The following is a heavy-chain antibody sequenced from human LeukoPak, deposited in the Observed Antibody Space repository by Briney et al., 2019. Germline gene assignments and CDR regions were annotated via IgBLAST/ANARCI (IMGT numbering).Heavy chain of an antibody. D-gene: IGHD2-15*01. V-gene: IGHV3-23*01. CDR3: AKARGYCSGGGCYRYAFDI. CDR2: MSGSGRST. CDR1: GLTFSDYA. J-gene: IGHJ3*02. Sequence: GGSLRLSCAVSGLTFSDYAMSWVRQGPGKGLEWVSVMSGSGRSTYYADSVKGRFTISRDNSKNTFYLQMSSLRVDDTAIYFCAKARGYCSGGGCYRYAFDIWGQGTMVTVSS.